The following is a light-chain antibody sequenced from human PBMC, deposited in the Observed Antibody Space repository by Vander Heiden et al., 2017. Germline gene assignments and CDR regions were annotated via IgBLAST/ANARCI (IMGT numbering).Light chain of an antibody. CDR3: QQSYSTPPFT. CDR2: AAS. Sequence: IQMTQSPSSLSASVGDRVTITCRASQSISSYLNWYQQKPGKAPKLLIYAASSLQSGVPSRFSGSGSGTDFTLTISSLQPEDFATYYCQQSYSTPPFTFGRGTKVDIK. J-gene: IGKJ3*01. V-gene: IGKV1-39*01. CDR1: QSISSY.